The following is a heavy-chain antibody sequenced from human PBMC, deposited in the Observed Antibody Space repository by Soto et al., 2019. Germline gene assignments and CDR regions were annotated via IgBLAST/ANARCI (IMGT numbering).Heavy chain of an antibody. Sequence: LRLSGAASGFTFSSFALSWVRQAPGKGLEWVSAISGSGDGTDYADSVKGRFTISRDNSKNTLYLQMNSLRAEDTAVYYCAGPGYSSQNYWGQGALVTVSS. J-gene: IGHJ4*02. CDR2: ISGSGDGT. V-gene: IGHV3-23*01. CDR1: GFTFSSFA. CDR3: AGPGYSSQNY. D-gene: IGHD5-18*01.